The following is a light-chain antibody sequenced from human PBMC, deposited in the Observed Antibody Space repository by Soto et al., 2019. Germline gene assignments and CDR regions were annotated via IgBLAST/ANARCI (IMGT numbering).Light chain of an antibody. CDR2: GAS. J-gene: IGKJ1*01. CDR3: QQYYNTLRT. Sequence: EIVMTQSPATLSVSPGERATLSCRASQSVSSNLAWYQQKPGQAPRLLIYGASTRATGIPARFSGSGSGTEFTLTISSLQAEDVAVYYCQQYYNTLRTFGQGTKVDI. V-gene: IGKV3-15*01. CDR1: QSVSSN.